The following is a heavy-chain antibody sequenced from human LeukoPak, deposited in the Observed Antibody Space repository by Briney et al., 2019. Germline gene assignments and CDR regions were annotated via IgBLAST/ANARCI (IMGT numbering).Heavy chain of an antibody. CDR1: GGSISGYH. CDR2: ISYTGIT. D-gene: IGHD3-10*01. J-gene: IGHJ4*02. CDR3: ARHHYYGSGTFDY. V-gene: IGHV4-59*13. Sequence: SETLSLTCVVSGGSISGYHWGWIRQPPGKGLEWIGYISYTGITRDNPSLRSRVFMSVDTSKNQFSLRLSSVTAAETAVYYCARHHYYGSGTFDYWGQGTLVTVSS.